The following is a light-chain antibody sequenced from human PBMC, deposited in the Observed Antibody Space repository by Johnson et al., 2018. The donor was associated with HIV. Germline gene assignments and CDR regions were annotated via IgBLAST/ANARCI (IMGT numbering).Light chain of an antibody. V-gene: IGLV1-51*01. CDR2: DNN. J-gene: IGLJ1*01. Sequence: QSVLTQPPSVSAAPGQKVTISCSGSSSNIGNNYVSWYQQLPGTAPKLLIYDNNKRPSGIPDRFSGSKSGTSATLGITGLQTGDEADDYCGTWDSSLSSVYFVGTGTKFTVL. CDR3: GTWDSSLSSVYF. CDR1: SSNIGNNY.